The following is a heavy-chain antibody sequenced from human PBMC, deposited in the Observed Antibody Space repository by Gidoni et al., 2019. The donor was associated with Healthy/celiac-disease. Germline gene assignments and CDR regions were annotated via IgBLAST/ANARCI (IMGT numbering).Heavy chain of an antibody. D-gene: IGHD2-15*01. CDR3: AKGPCSGGSCYTGVSYFDL. V-gene: IGHV3-23*01. CDR1: GFTFSSYA. Sequence: EVQLLESGGGLVQPGGSLRLSCAASGFTFSSYAMSWVRQVPGKGLEWVSAISGSGGSTCYADSVKGRFTISRDNSKNTLYLQMNSLRAEDTAVYYRAKGPCSGGSCYTGVSYFDLWGRGTLVTVSS. CDR2: ISGSGGST. J-gene: IGHJ2*01.